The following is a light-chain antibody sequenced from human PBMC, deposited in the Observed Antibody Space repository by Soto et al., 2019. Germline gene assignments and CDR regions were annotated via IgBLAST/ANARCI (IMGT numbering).Light chain of an antibody. Sequence: EIVLTQSPGTLSLSPGERATLSCRASQSVSSSYLAWYQQTPGPAPRLLNYGASARATSIPARFSGSGSGTDFTISISRLEPEDFAVYYCQQYGTSSLTFGGGTKVEIK. CDR1: QSVSSSY. CDR3: QQYGTSSLT. V-gene: IGKV3-20*01. CDR2: GAS. J-gene: IGKJ4*01.